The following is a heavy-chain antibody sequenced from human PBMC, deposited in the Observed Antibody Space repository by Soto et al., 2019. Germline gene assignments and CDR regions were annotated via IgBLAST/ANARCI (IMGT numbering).Heavy chain of an antibody. CDR1: GFTFSSYG. V-gene: IGHV3-30*18. J-gene: IGHJ6*02. D-gene: IGHD1-26*01. CDR3: AKDVVVGATTGLGDYYYYYGMDV. Sequence: QVQLVESGGGVVQPGRSLRLSCAASGFTFSSYGMHWVRQAPGKGLEWVAVISYDGSNKYYADSVKGRFTISRDNSKNTLYLQMNGLRAEDTAVYYCAKDVVVGATTGLGDYYYYYGMDVWGQGTTVTVSS. CDR2: ISYDGSNK.